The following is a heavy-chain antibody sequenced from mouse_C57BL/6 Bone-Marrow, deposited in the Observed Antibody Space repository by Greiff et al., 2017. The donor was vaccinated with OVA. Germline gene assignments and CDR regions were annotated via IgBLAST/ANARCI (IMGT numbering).Heavy chain of an antibody. CDR1: GYTFTSYW. J-gene: IGHJ4*01. CDR3: ARGNRSCAMDY. V-gene: IGHV1-72*01. CDR2: IDPNSGGT. Sequence: VQLQQPGAELVKPGASVKLSCKASGYTFTSYWMHWVKQRPGRGLEWIGRIDPNSGGTKYNEQFKSKATLTVDKPSSTAYMHLSSLTSEDSAVYYCARGNRSCAMDYWGQGTSVTVSS.